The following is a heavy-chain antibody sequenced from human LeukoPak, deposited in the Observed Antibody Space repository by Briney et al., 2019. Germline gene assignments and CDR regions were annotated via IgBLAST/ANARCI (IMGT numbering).Heavy chain of an antibody. CDR3: ASHLWFGELNWFDP. J-gene: IGHJ5*02. V-gene: IGHV4-59*08. CDR2: IYYSGST. Sequence: SETLSLTCTVSGGSISSYYWSWIRQPPGKGLEGIGYIYYSGSTNFNPSLKSRVTISVDTSKNQFSLKLSSVTAADTAVYYCASHLWFGELNWFDPWGQGTLVTVSS. D-gene: IGHD3-10*01. CDR1: GGSISSYY.